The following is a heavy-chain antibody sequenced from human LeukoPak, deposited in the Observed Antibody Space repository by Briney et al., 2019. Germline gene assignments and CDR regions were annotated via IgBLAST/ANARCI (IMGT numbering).Heavy chain of an antibody. CDR1: GYSFTSYW. D-gene: IGHD3-9*01. CDR2: IYPGDSDT. CDR3: ARLLQLYDIFPPEDWFDP. V-gene: IGHV5-51*01. Sequence: ESLKISCKGSGYSFTSYWIGWVRQMPGKGLEWMGIIYPGDSDTRYSPSFQGQVTISADKSISTAYLQWSSLKASDTAMYYCARLLQLYDIFPPEDWFDPWGQGTLVTVSS. J-gene: IGHJ5*02.